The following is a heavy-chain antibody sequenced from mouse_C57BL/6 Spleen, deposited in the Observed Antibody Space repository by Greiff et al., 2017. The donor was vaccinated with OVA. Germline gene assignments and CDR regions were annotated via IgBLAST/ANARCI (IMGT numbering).Heavy chain of an antibody. J-gene: IGHJ4*01. CDR1: GYTFTSYW. CDR3: ARDYSNYDYYAMDY. CDR2: IDPNSGGT. D-gene: IGHD2-5*01. Sequence: QVQLKQPGAELVKPGASVKLSCKASGYTFTSYWMHWVKQRPGRGLEWIGRIDPNSGGTKYNEKFKSKATLTVDKPSSTPYLQLNSLTSEDSAVYFCARDYSNYDYYAMDYWGQGTSVTVSS. V-gene: IGHV1-62-3*01.